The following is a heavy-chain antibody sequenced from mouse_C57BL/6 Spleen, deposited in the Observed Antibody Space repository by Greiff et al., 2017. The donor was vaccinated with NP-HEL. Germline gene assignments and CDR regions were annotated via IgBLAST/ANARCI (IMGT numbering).Heavy chain of an antibody. J-gene: IGHJ1*03. CDR1: GFTFSSYT. D-gene: IGHD2-3*01. CDR3: ARHEDDYGYFDV. Sequence: EVKLVESGGGLVKPGGSLKLSCAASGFTFSSYTMSWVRQTPEKRLEWVATISGGGGNTYYPDSVKGRFTISRDNAKNTLYLQMSSLRSEDTALYYCARHEDDYGYFDVWGTGTTVTVSS. CDR2: ISGGGGNT. V-gene: IGHV5-9*01.